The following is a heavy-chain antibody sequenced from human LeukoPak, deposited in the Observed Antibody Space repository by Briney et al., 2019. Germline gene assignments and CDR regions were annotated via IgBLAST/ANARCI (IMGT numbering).Heavy chain of an antibody. CDR2: INNSGST. CDR3: AREFADSSGYQPYGMDV. D-gene: IGHD3-22*01. CDR1: GGSFSGYY. V-gene: IGHV4-34*01. J-gene: IGHJ6*02. Sequence: KPSETLSLTCAVSGGSFSGYYWSWIRQPPGKGLEWIGEINNSGSTNYNPSLKSRVTISVDTSKNQFSLKLSSVTAADTAVYYCAREFADSSGYQPYGMDVWGQGTTVTVSS.